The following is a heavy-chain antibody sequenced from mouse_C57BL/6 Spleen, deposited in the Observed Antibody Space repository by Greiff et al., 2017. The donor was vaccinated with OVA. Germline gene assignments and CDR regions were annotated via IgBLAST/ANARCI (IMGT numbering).Heavy chain of an antibody. CDR2: INPNNGGT. V-gene: IGHV1-18*01. CDR1: GYTFTDYN. CDR3: ARTYYGSSRDLDY. D-gene: IGHD1-1*01. J-gene: IGHJ4*01. Sequence: VQLQQSGPELVKPGASVKIPCKASGYTFTDYNMDWVKQSHGKSLEWIGDINPNNGGTIYNQKFKGKATLTVDKSSSTAYMELRSLTSEDTAVYYCARTYYGSSRDLDYWGKGTTVTVSS.